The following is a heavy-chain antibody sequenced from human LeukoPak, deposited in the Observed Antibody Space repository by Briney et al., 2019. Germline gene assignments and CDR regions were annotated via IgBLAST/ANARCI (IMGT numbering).Heavy chain of an antibody. D-gene: IGHD1-1*01. CDR1: GFTFASYS. Sequence: GGSLRLSCAASGFTFASYSMNWVRQAPGRGLEWVSSISGDSTYIYNAGSVKGRFTISRDNAQASLYLQMISLRADDTAVYYCARVSGRLERQSDLDYWGQGTLVIVSS. CDR2: ISGDSTYI. CDR3: ARVSGRLERQSDLDY. V-gene: IGHV3-21*01. J-gene: IGHJ4*02.